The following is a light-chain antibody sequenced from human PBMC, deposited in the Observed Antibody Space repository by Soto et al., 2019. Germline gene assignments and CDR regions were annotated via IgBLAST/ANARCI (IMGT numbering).Light chain of an antibody. V-gene: IGLV1-40*01. CDR1: SSNIGANYD. Sequence: QSVLTQPPSVSVAPGQRVTISCTGSSSNIGANYDVHWYQQRPGTAPKLLIFGNSNRPSGVPDRFSGSKSGTSASLAITGLQAEYEGDYYCQSYDSTLGARYVFGTGTKVTVL. J-gene: IGLJ1*01. CDR2: GNS. CDR3: QSYDSTLGARYV.